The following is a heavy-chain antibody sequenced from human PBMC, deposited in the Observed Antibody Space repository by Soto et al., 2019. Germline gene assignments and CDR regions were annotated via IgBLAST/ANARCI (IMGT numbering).Heavy chain of an antibody. J-gene: IGHJ4*02. CDR3: ARSVTISRYHFDY. D-gene: IGHD4-4*01. CDR2: IYYSGST. V-gene: IGHV4-31*03. CDR1: GGAISSGGYY. Sequence: QVQLQESGQGLVKPSQTLSLSCTVSGGAISSGGYYWSWIRQHPGTGLEWIGYIYYSGSTYYNPSLKSRVTISVDSSKNQFSLKLSSVTAADTAVYYCARSVTISRYHFDYWGQGTLVTVSS.